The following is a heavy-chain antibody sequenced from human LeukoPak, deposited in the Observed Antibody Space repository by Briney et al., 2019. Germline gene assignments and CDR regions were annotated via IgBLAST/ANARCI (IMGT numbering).Heavy chain of an antibody. D-gene: IGHD2-2*01. CDR1: GYSSTSYW. Sequence: RPGESLKISGKGPGYSSTSYWISWVRQMPGKGREWMGRIDPSDSYTNYSPSFQGHVTISANQSISTAYLQWSSLKDSDTAMYYCARLRGYCSSTSCYATSYYYYGMDVWGKGTTVTVSS. CDR3: ARLRGYCSSTSCYATSYYYYGMDV. J-gene: IGHJ6*04. V-gene: IGHV5-10-1*01. CDR2: IDPSDSYT.